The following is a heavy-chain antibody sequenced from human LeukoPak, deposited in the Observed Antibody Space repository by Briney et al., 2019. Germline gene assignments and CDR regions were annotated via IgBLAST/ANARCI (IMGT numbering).Heavy chain of an antibody. D-gene: IGHD6-13*01. J-gene: IGHJ4*02. V-gene: IGHV1-69*04. Sequence: SVKVSCKASGGTFSSYAISWVRQAPGQGLECMGRIIPILGIANYAQKFQGRVTLTADKSTSTAYMELSSLRSEDTAVYYCARTYSSSPAIDYWGQGTLVTVSS. CDR1: GGTFSSYA. CDR3: ARTYSSSPAIDY. CDR2: IIPILGIA.